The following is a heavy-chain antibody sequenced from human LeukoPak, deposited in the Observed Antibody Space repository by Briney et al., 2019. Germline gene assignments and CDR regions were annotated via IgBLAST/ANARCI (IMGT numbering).Heavy chain of an antibody. CDR2: ISAYNGDT. J-gene: IGHJ3*01. V-gene: IGHV1-18*01. CDR3: ARPLPYYYDSSGRYAFDV. CDR1: GGTFSSYA. D-gene: IGHD3-22*01. Sequence: ASVKVSCKASGGTFSSYAISWMRQAPGQGLEWMGWISAYNGDTNYAQKFQGRVTLTTDTSTRTAYMELSALRSDDTAVYFCARPLPYYYDSSGRYAFDVWGQGTMVTVSS.